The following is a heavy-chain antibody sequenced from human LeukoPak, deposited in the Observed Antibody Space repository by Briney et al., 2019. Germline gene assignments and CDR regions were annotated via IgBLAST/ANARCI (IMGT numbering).Heavy chain of an antibody. Sequence: ASVKASCKASGYTFTSYYMHWVRQAPGQGLEWMGIINPSGGSTSYAQKFQGRVTMTRDTSTSTVYMELSSLRSEDTAVYYCARDRSPSAYCGGDCYFTRFDYWGQGTLVTVSS. CDR1: GYTFTSYY. J-gene: IGHJ4*02. V-gene: IGHV1-46*01. CDR2: INPSGGST. CDR3: ARDRSPSAYCGGDCYFTRFDY. D-gene: IGHD2-21*02.